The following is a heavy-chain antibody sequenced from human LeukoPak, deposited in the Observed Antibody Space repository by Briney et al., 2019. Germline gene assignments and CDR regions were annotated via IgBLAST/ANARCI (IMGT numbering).Heavy chain of an antibody. D-gene: IGHD6-19*01. CDR2: INHSGST. V-gene: IGHV4-34*01. CDR1: GGSFSGYY. CDR3: ARRGAVAGFDY. Sequence: PSETLSLTCAVYGGSFSGYYWSWIRQPPGKGLEWIGEINHSGSTNYNPSLKSRVTISVDTSKNQFSLKLSSVTAADTAVYYCARRGAVAGFDYWGQGTLVTVSS. J-gene: IGHJ4*02.